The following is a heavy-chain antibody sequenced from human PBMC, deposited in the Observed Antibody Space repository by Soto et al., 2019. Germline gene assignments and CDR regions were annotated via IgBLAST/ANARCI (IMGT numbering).Heavy chain of an antibody. Sequence: AAVKVSCKASGYTFVDYALHWVRQAPGQGLEWVGWMNPKTGNIKSSHKFEDRVSITRDTATSTAYMELSGLRSEDTAVYFCTREAVVAENWFDPWGQGTLVTVSS. CDR1: GYTFVDYA. CDR2: MNPKTGNI. CDR3: TREAVVAENWFDP. D-gene: IGHD3-22*01. J-gene: IGHJ5*02. V-gene: IGHV1-3*01.